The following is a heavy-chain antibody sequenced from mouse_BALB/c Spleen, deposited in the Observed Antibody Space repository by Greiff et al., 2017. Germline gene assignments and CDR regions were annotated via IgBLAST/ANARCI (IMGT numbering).Heavy chain of an antibody. V-gene: IGHV3-8*02. D-gene: IGHD2-3*01. CDR3: ARIGDGYYPYWYFDV. Sequence: VQLKESGPSLVKPSQTLSLTCSVTGDSITSGYWNWIRKFPGNKLEYMGYISYSGSTYYNPSLKSRISITRDTSKNQYYLQLNSVTTEDTATYYCARIGDGYYPYWYFDVWGAGTTVTVSS. CDR2: ISYSGST. CDR1: GDSITSGY. J-gene: IGHJ1*01.